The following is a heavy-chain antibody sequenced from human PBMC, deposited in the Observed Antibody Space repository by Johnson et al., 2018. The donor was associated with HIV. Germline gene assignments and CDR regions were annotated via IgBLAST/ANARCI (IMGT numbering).Heavy chain of an antibody. CDR3: ASDGGSYPGGTFDI. Sequence: VQLVESGGGLVQPGGSLRLSCAASGFTFSSYAMSWVRQAPGKGLEWVSAISGSGGSTYYADSVKGRFTISRDNSKNTLYLKMNSLRAADTAVDYCASDGGSYPGGTFDIWGQGTMVTVSS. CDR1: GFTFSSYA. V-gene: IGHV3-23*04. J-gene: IGHJ3*02. CDR2: ISGSGGST. D-gene: IGHD1-26*01.